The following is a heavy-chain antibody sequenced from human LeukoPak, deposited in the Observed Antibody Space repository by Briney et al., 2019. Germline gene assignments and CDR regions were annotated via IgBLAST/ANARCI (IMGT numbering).Heavy chain of an antibody. CDR2: INWNGGSK. Sequence: GGSLRLSCAVSGITLSNYGMRWVRQAPGKGLEWVSGINWNGGSKGYADSVKGRFTISRDNAKNSLYLQMNSLRAEDTALYYCARAPQYYDFWSGSDYWGQGTLVTVSS. CDR3: ARAPQYYDFWSGSDY. V-gene: IGHV3-20*04. J-gene: IGHJ4*02. D-gene: IGHD3-3*01. CDR1: GITLSNYG.